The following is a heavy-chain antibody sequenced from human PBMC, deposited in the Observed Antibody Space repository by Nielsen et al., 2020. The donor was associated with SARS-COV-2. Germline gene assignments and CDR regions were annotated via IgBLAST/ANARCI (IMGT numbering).Heavy chain of an antibody. CDR3: VIVTAALAFDP. J-gene: IGHJ5*02. CDR1: GGTFSSYA. V-gene: IGHV1-69*13. CDR2: IIPIFGTP. Sequence: SVKVSCKASGGTFSSYAINWVRQAPGQGLEWMGGIIPIFGTPNYAQKFQGRLTITADEFTNTAHMELSSLRSEDTAVYFCVIVTAALAFDPWGQGSLVTVSS. D-gene: IGHD3-16*02.